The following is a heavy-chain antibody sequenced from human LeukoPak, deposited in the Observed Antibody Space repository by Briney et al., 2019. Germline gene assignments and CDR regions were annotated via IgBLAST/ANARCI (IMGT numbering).Heavy chain of an antibody. D-gene: IGHD4-17*01. J-gene: IGHJ6*02. V-gene: IGHV4-39*01. CDR2: IYYSGST. Sequence: SETLSLTCTVSGGSISSYYWGWIRQPPGKGLEWIGSIYYSGSTYYNPSLKSRVTISVDTSKNQFSLKLSSVTAADTAVYYCARSVTTGDMDVWGQGTTVTVSS. CDR1: GGSISSYY. CDR3: ARSVTTGDMDV.